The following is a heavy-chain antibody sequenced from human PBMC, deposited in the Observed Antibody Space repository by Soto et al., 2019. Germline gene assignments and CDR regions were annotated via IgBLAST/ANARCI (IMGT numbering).Heavy chain of an antibody. CDR2: IYFTGNT. Sequence: SETLSLTCSASSGSITSSSHFWGWVRQPPGKGLEWIGTIYFTGNTYYTLSLKSRLTMSIDTSKNEFSLRLNSVTAADTAVYYCAGQTFTIAAASYGRSNWFDPWGPGTLVTVSS. J-gene: IGHJ5*02. CDR1: SGSITSSSHF. V-gene: IGHV4-39*01. CDR3: AGQTFTIAAASYGRSNWFDP. D-gene: IGHD6-25*01.